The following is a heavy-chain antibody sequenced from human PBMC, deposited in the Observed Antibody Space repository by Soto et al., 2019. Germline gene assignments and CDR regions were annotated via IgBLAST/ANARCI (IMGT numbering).Heavy chain of an antibody. CDR3: ARGGYCSGSSCPGYYYYYYGMDV. CDR2: IYYTGNT. Sequence: SETLSLTCIVSGGSVSSDSSYWSWIRQPPGKGLEWIGYIYYTGNTGSNPSLKSRVTISVDTSKNQFSLKLRSVTAADAAVYFCARGGYCSGSSCPGYYYYYYGMDVWGLGTTVTVSS. D-gene: IGHD2-15*01. J-gene: IGHJ6*02. V-gene: IGHV4-61*01. CDR1: GGSVSSDSSY.